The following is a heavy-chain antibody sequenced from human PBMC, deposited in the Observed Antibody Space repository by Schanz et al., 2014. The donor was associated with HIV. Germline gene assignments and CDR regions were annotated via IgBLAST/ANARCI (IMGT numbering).Heavy chain of an antibody. CDR3: AGEYLPRITVSRGKWFDS. CDR2: LIPEFGTA. D-gene: IGHD3-10*01. Sequence: QVQLVQSGAVVKKPGSSVKVSCKAPGGTFSRHSVNWVRQAPGQGLEWMGGLIPEFGTANYAQNFQGRLTISADDSTGTAYMELSGLRSADTAVYYCAGEYLPRITVSRGKWFDSWGQGTLVTVSS. J-gene: IGHJ5*01. V-gene: IGHV1-69*01. CDR1: GGTFSRHS.